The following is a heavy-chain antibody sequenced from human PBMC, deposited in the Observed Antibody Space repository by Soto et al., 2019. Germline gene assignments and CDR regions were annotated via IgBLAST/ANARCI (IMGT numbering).Heavy chain of an antibody. V-gene: IGHV4-34*01. Sequence: SETLSLTCAAYGGSFSDHYWSWIRQPPEKGLEWIGNINYSGSTNYNPSLMSRVTISVDTSKNQVSLKLSPVTAADTAVYYCARQGRWGFLSAQTWFDPWGQGTLVTVS. CDR1: GGSFSDHY. J-gene: IGHJ5*02. D-gene: IGHD2-21*01. CDR2: INYSGST. CDR3: ARQGRWGFLSAQTWFDP.